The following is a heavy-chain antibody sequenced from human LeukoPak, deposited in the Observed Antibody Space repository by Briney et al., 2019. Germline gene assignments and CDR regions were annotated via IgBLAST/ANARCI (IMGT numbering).Heavy chain of an antibody. CDR1: GYSLTSYY. D-gene: IGHD3-22*01. CDR3: ARDPYYYDSSGYYFPPYSLQH. J-gene: IGHJ1*01. Sequence: SVKVSCKASGYSLTSYYMHWVRQAPGQGREWMGGIIPIFGTANYAQKFQGRVTITTDESTSTAYMELSSLRSEDTAVYYCARDPYYYDSSGYYFPPYSLQHWGQGTLVTVSS. V-gene: IGHV1-69*05. CDR2: IIPIFGTA.